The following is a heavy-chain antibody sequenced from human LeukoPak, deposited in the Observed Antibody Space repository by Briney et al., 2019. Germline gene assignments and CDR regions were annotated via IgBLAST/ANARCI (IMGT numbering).Heavy chain of an antibody. Sequence: PGGSLRLSCAASGFTFSSYGMHWVRQAPGKGLEWVAVISYDGSNKYYADSVKGRFTISRDNSKNTLYLQMNSLRAEDTAVYYCAKSSGYYLDYWGQGTLVTVSS. CDR1: GFTFSSYG. D-gene: IGHD3-22*01. CDR2: ISYDGSNK. J-gene: IGHJ4*02. V-gene: IGHV3-30*18. CDR3: AKSSGYYLDY.